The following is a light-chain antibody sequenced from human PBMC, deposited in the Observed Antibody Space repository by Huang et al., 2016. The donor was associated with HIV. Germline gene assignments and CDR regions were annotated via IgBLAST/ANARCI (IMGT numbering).Light chain of an antibody. CDR2: DAS. V-gene: IGKV3-11*01. CDR1: QSFSNY. Sequence: EIVLTQSPATLSLSPGERATLSCRASQSFSNYLAWYQQKPGQAPRLLIYDASTRATGIPARFSGSGSGTDFTLTINSLEPEDFAVYYCHQRGNWPPYTFGQGTKLEIK. CDR3: HQRGNWPPYT. J-gene: IGKJ2*01.